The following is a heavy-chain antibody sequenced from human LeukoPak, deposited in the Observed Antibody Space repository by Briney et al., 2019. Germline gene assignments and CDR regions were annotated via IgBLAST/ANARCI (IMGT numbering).Heavy chain of an antibody. D-gene: IGHD6-13*01. V-gene: IGHV1-3*04. J-gene: IGHJ5*02. Sequence: AASVKVSCKASGYTFTNYIMHWVRQAPGQRLEWMGWINTVNGNTKYSPEFQGRVTITRDTSTSTANMELRSLRSDDTAVYYCARMLTGAAGKVDPWGQGTLVTVSS. CDR1: GYTFTNYI. CDR2: INTVNGNT. CDR3: ARMLTGAAGKVDP.